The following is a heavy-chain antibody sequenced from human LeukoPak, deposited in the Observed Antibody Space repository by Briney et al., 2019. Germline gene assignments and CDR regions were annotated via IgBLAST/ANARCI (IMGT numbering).Heavy chain of an antibody. V-gene: IGHV3-21*01. CDR3: ARDGGIAAAGTGGGYYYMDV. D-gene: IGHD6-13*01. CDR2: ISSSSYI. CDR1: GFTFSSYS. Sequence: NPGGSLRLSCAASGFTFSSYSMNWFRQAPGKGLEWVSSISSSSYIYYADSVKGRFTISRDNAKNSLYLQMNSLRAEDTAVYYCARDGGIAAAGTGGGYYYMDVWGKGTTVTVSS. J-gene: IGHJ6*03.